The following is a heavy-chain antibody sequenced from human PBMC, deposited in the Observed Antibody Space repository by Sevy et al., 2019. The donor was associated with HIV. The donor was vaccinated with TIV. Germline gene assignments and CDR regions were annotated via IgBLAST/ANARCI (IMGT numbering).Heavy chain of an antibody. CDR3: TRGTNGVHRY. Sequence: GGSLRLSCAASGFTFSSDWMHWVRQVPGEGLEWVSRVNSDGAWTDYADSVKGRFTISRDSVKNTLFLQMSSLRADDMAVYYCTRGTNGVHRYWRQGTLVTVSS. CDR1: GFTFSSDW. V-gene: IGHV3-74*01. J-gene: IGHJ4*02. CDR2: VNSDGAWT. D-gene: IGHD2-8*01.